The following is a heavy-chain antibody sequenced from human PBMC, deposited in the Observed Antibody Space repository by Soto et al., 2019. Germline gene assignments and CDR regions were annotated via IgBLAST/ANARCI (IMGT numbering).Heavy chain of an antibody. D-gene: IGHD1-26*01. CDR3: SRDFFQWEDCSCFDP. Sequence: GGSLRLSCAASGFTFSSYWMHWVRQAPGKGLVWVSRINSDGSSTSYADSVKGRFTISRDNANDTLYLQMNSLRAEDTAVYYCSRDFFQWEDCSCFDPWGQGTLVTVSS. CDR2: INSDGSST. V-gene: IGHV3-74*01. CDR1: GFTFSSYW. J-gene: IGHJ5*02.